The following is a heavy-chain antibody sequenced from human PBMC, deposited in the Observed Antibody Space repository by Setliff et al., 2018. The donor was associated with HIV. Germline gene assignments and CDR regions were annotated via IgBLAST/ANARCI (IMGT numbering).Heavy chain of an antibody. Sequence: GGSLRLSCAASGFTFSSYSMNWVRQAPGRGLEWVSSISSGSSYIYYAESVKGRFTISRDNAKNSLYLQMNSLRAEDTAVYYCIKGNTYTETIPVCDFWGQGTLVTVSS. D-gene: IGHD2-2*01. CDR1: GFTFSSYS. CDR2: ISSGSSYI. CDR3: IKGNTYTETIPVCDF. V-gene: IGHV3-21*01. J-gene: IGHJ4*02.